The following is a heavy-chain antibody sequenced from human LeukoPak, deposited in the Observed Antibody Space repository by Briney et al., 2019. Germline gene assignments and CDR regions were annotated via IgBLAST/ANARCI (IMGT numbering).Heavy chain of an antibody. CDR3: ARDRSVLRGVVSDY. D-gene: IGHD3-10*01. V-gene: IGHV3-21*01. J-gene: IGHJ4*02. CDR1: GFTFTIYT. Sequence: PGGSLRLSCAASGFTFTIYTMSWVRQAPGKGLEWVFSISNNDDYIYYADSVKGRFTVSRDNAKNSLYLQMNSLRVEDTAVYYCARDRSVLRGVVSDYWGQGTLVTVSS. CDR2: ISNNDDYI.